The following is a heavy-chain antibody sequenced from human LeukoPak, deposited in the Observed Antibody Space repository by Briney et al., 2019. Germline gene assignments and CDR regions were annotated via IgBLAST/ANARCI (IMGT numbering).Heavy chain of an antibody. CDR1: GGSFSGYY. D-gene: IGHD3-3*01. J-gene: IGHJ5*02. V-gene: IGHV4-34*01. CDR2: INHSGST. CDR3: ARVHMGDYGFWSERAFSWFDP. Sequence: SETLSLTCAVYGGSFSGYYWSWIRQPPGKGLEWIGEINHSGSTNYNPSLKSRVTISVDTSKNQFSLKLSSVTAADTAVYYCARVHMGDYGFWSERAFSWFDPWGQGTLVTVSS.